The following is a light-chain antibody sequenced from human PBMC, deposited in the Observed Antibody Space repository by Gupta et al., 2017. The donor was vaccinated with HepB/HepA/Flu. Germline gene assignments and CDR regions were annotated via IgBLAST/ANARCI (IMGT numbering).Light chain of an antibody. CDR1: QSVSSY. Sequence: EIVLTQSPATLSLSPGERATLSCRASQSVSSYLAWYQQKPGQAPRLIIYDASNRATGIPDRFSGSGYGKDFTLTSSRREHEDFAVYYCQQRSNLLTFGGGTKVEIK. V-gene: IGKV3-11*01. J-gene: IGKJ4*01. CDR2: DAS. CDR3: QQRSNLLT.